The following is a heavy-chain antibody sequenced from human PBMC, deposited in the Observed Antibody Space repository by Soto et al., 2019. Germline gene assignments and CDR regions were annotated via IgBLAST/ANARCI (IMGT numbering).Heavy chain of an antibody. CDR1: GYTFTSYD. D-gene: IGHD6-13*01. CDR3: ASGWGSSWPTWGDY. Sequence: QVQLVQSGAEVKKPGASVKVSCKASGYTFTSYDINWVRQATGQGPEWMGWMNPNGGNTGYAQKFQGRVSMTRNTSITTAYMERSSLRSEDTAVYYCASGWGSSWPTWGDYWGQGTLVTVSS. J-gene: IGHJ4*02. V-gene: IGHV1-8*01. CDR2: MNPNGGNT.